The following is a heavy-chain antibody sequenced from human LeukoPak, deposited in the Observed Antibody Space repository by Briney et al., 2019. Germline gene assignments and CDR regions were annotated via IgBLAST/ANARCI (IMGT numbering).Heavy chain of an antibody. Sequence: SETLSLTCTVSGGSVSSGTYYWSWIRQPPGKGLEWIGHIYYSGSTNYNPSLKSRVTISVDTSKNQFSLKLSSVTAADTAVYYCARDADYGDYFDYWGQGTLVTVSS. D-gene: IGHD4-17*01. J-gene: IGHJ4*02. V-gene: IGHV4-61*01. CDR2: IYYSGST. CDR3: ARDADYGDYFDY. CDR1: GGSVSSGTYY.